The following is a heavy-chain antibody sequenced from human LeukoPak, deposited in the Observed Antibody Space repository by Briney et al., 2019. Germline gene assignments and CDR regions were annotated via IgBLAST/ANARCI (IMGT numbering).Heavy chain of an antibody. V-gene: IGHV3-23*01. D-gene: IGHD3-10*01. CDR3: AKGSDRSGSYYLDY. Sequence: GGSLRLSCAASAFTFCNYAMNWGRQAPGKGLEWVSGLSGSGASTYYADSVKGRFTISRDNSKNTLYLQMNRLRAGDTAVYYCAKGSDRSGSYYLDYWGQGTLVTVSS. J-gene: IGHJ4*02. CDR2: LSGSGAST. CDR1: AFTFCNYA.